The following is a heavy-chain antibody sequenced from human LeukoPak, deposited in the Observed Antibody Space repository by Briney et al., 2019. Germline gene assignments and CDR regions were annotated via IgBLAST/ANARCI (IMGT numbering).Heavy chain of an antibody. V-gene: IGHV3-30*18. CDR1: GFTFSSYG. CDR3: AKDGDSSSWYSVNYYYYYGMDV. Sequence: GGSLRLSCAASGFTFSSYGMHWVRQAPGKGLEWVAVIPYDGSNKYYADSVKGRFTISRDNSKNTLYLQMNSLRAEDTAVYYCAKDGDSSSWYSVNYYYYYGMDVWGQGTTVTVSS. D-gene: IGHD6-13*01. J-gene: IGHJ6*02. CDR2: IPYDGSNK.